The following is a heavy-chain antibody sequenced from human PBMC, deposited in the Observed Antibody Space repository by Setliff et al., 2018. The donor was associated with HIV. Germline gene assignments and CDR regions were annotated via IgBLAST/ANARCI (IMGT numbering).Heavy chain of an antibody. V-gene: IGHV4-59*13. CDR3: AREFSERSPNPDHYYYYMDV. J-gene: IGHJ6*03. CDR1: GGLIGTYY. CDR2: VYYTGST. Sequence: SETLSLTCTVSGGLIGTYYWSWIRQSPGKGLEWIGSVYYTGSTNYNPSLESRVTMSVDTSKNQFSLRLMSLTAADTAIYYCAREFSERSPNPDHYYYYMDVWGKGTTVTVSS. D-gene: IGHD6-19*01.